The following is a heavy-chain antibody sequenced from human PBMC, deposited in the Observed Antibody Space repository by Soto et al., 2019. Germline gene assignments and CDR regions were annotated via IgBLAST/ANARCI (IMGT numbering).Heavy chain of an antibody. CDR3: VREGRGSFDF. Sequence: GGSLRLSCAASGFIFTNYAMNWARQAPGKGLEWASVIGGRGNSAYYADSVQGRFTISRDNSKNTLSLQMSSLTADDTAIYYCVREGRGSFDFWGRGTMVTVSS. J-gene: IGHJ3*01. V-gene: IGHV3-23*01. CDR2: IGGRGNSA. CDR1: GFIFTNYA. D-gene: IGHD5-12*01.